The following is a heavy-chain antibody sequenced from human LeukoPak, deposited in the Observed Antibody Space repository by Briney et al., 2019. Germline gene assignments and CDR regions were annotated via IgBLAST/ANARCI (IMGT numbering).Heavy chain of an antibody. J-gene: IGHJ4*02. D-gene: IGHD6-19*01. CDR2: ISTSSSYI. CDR3: ARGGSGWYEGDY. CDR1: GFTFSDYY. Sequence: GGSLRLSCAASGFTFSDYYMSWIRQAPGKGLEWVSFISTSSSYIYYVDSVKGRFTISRDNAKNSLYLQMNSLRAEDTAVYYCARGGSGWYEGDYWGQGTLVTVSS. V-gene: IGHV3-11*06.